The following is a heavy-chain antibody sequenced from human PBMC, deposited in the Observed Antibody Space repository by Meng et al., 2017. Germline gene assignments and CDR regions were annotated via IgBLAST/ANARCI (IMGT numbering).Heavy chain of an antibody. CDR1: GFTFSNAW. CDR2: IKSKTDGGTT. J-gene: IGHJ6*02. D-gene: IGHD3-3*01. V-gene: IGHV3-15*01. CDR3: TTIQAGYDFWSGTYYYYGMDV. Sequence: GGSLRLSCAASGFTFSNAWMSWVRQAPGKGLEWVGRIKSKTDGGTTGYAAPVKGRFTISRDDSKNTLYLQMNSLKTEDTAVYYCTTIQAGYDFWSGTYYYYGMDVWGQGTTVTVSS.